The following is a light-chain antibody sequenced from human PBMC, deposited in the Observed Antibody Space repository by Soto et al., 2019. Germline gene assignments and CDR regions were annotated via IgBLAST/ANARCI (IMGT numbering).Light chain of an antibody. CDR2: DAS. CDR3: QQYDSSSPT. V-gene: IGKV1-5*01. CDR1: QNISVW. Sequence: DIQMTQSPSTLSASVGDGVTITCRASQNISVWLAWYQHRPGKAPKFLIYDASNLETGVSSRFSGSGSGTEFTLNIRSLQPDAFATYYCQQYDSSSPTFGQGTKLEIK. J-gene: IGKJ2*01.